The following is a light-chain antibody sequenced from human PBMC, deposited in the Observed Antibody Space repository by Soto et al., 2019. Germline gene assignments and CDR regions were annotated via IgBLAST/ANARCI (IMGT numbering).Light chain of an antibody. CDR3: AAWDDSLNGYG. CDR1: SSNIGSNT. Sequence: QSVLTQPPSASGTPGQRVTISCSGSSSNIGSNTVKWYQQLPGTAPKLLTYSNNQRPSGVPDRFSDSKSGTSASLAISGLQSEDEADYYCAAWDDSLNGYGFGTGTKVTVL. V-gene: IGLV1-44*01. CDR2: SNN. J-gene: IGLJ1*01.